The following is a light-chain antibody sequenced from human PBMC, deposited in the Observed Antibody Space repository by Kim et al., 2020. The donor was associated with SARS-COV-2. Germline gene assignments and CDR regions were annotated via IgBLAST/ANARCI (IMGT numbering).Light chain of an antibody. Sequence: ETVLTQSPAILSLSPAERATLSCRASQSVSSSLAWYQQKPGQAPRLLIYDASNRATGIPARFSGSGSGTDFTLTISSLEPEDFAVYYCQQRSDGNACGQETKLEI. CDR1: QSVSSS. CDR2: DAS. V-gene: IGKV3-11*01. CDR3: QQRSDGNA. J-gene: IGKJ2*01.